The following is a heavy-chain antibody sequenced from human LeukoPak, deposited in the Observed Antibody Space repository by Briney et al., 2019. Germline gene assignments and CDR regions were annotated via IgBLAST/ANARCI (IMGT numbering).Heavy chain of an antibody. J-gene: IGHJ6*02. CDR3: AREWQQLVPDYYYYGMDV. D-gene: IGHD6-13*01. CDR1: GDSVSSNSAA. CDR2: TYYRSKWYN. Sequence: SQTLSLTCAISGDSVSSNSAAWNWIRQSPSRGLEWLGRTYYRSKWYNDYAVSVESRITINPDTSKNQFSLQLNSVTPEDTAVYYCAREWQQLVPDYYYYGMDVWGQGTTVTVSS. V-gene: IGHV6-1*01.